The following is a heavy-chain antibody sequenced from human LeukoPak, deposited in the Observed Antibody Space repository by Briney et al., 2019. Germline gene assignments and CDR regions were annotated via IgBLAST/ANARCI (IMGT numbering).Heavy chain of an antibody. CDR2: ISWDGGST. J-gene: IGHJ4*02. D-gene: IGHD3-10*01. CDR3: ARTNGVRGVDPVGY. CDR1: GFTFDDYA. V-gene: IGHV3-43D*03. Sequence: PGGSLRLSCAASGFTFDDYALHWVRQAPGKGLEWVSLISWDGGSTYYADSVKGRFTISRDNSKNSLYLQMNSLRAEDTALYYCARTNGVRGVDPVGYWGQGTLVTVSS.